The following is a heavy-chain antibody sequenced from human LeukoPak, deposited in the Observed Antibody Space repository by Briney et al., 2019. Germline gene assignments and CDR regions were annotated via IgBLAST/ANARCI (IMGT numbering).Heavy chain of an antibody. D-gene: IGHD1-26*01. V-gene: IGHV3-23*01. CDR2: ISGSGGST. CDR3: AKDRVGATLYFDY. Sequence: GGSLRLSCTASGFTYSSYAMSWVRQAPGKGLEWVSSISGSGGSTYYADSVRGRFTISRDNSKNTLYLQMNSLRAEDTAVYYCAKDRVGATLYFDYWGQGTLVTVSS. J-gene: IGHJ4*02. CDR1: GFTYSSYA.